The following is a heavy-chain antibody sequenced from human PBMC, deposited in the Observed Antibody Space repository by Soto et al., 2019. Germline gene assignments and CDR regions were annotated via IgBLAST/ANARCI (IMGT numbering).Heavy chain of an antibody. CDR3: AKGSETTTSAKFGFDK. CDR2: LYVSGGGP. D-gene: IGHD1-7*01. V-gene: IGHV3-23*01. CDR1: GFTFSTYD. Sequence: GGSLSLSCTASGFTFSTYDMTWVRQAPGQGLEWVSSLYVSGGGPYYAAFVRGRFTMSRDNSKNKLALEMSGLRADDSAVDYCAKGSETTTSAKFGFDKWGKGTWVTVS. J-gene: IGHJ4*02.